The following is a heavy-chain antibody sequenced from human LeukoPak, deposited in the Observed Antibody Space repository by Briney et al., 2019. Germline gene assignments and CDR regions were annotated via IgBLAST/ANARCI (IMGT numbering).Heavy chain of an antibody. D-gene: IGHD3-3*01. CDR2: ICTSGST. V-gene: IGHV4-4*07. Sequence: SETLSLTCTVSGGSISSYYWSWIRQPAGKGLEWIGRICTSGSTNYNPSLKSRVTISVDTSKNQFSLKLSSVTAADTAVYYCARGSQTITIFGVVSRPEDWFDPWGQGTLVTVSS. CDR3: ARGSQTITIFGVVSRPEDWFDP. CDR1: GGSISSYY. J-gene: IGHJ5*02.